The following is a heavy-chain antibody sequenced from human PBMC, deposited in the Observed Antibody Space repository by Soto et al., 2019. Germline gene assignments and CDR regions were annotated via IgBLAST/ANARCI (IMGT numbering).Heavy chain of an antibody. CDR3: ARDRVVTAGYVDY. CDR1: GYTFTSYY. J-gene: IGHJ4*02. D-gene: IGHD2-21*02. V-gene: IGHV1-46*03. Sequence: QVQLVQSGAEVKKPGASVKVSCKASGYTFTSYYMHWVRQAPGQGLEWMGIINPSGGSTSYAQKFQGRVPVTRDTSKSTVYMELSSLSSEETAVYYCARDRVVTAGYVDYWGQGTLVTVSS. CDR2: INPSGGST.